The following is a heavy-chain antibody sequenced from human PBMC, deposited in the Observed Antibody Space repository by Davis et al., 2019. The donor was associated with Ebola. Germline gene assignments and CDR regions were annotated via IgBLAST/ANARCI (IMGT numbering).Heavy chain of an antibody. CDR2: IYHSGST. CDR1: GYSISSGYY. J-gene: IGHJ6*03. V-gene: IGHV4-38-2*02. D-gene: IGHD3-3*01. CDR3: ARAQSYDFWSGYYTAPYYYYYMDV. Sequence: PSETLSLTCTVSGYSISSGYYWGWIRQPPGKGLEWIGSIYHSGSTNYNPSLKSRVTMSVDTSKNQFSLKLSSVTAADTAVYYCARAQSYDFWSGYYTAPYYYYYMDVWGKGTTVTVSS.